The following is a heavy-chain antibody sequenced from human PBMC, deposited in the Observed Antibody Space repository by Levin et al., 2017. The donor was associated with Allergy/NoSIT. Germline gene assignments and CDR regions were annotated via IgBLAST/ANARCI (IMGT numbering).Heavy chain of an antibody. V-gene: IGHV3-23*01. CDR1: GFTFSSYA. CDR2: ISGSGGST. CDR3: AKWRANWNDRKGGMDV. J-gene: IGHJ6*02. D-gene: IGHD1-1*01. Sequence: PGGSLRLSCAASGFTFSSYAMSWVRQAPGKGLEWVSAISGSGGSTYYADSVKGRFTISRDNSKNTLYLQMNSLRAEDTAVYYCAKWRANWNDRKGGMDVWGQGTTVTVSS.